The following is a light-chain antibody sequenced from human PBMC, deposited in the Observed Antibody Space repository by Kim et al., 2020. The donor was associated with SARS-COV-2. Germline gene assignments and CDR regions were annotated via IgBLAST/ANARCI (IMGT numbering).Light chain of an antibody. J-gene: IGKJ4*01. Sequence: EIVMTQSPATLSVSPGERATLSCRASQEVSSSLAWYQQKPGQAPRLLIYGASTRATGIPARFSGSGSGTEFTLTINSLQSEDFAVYYCQQYNNWLTFGGGTKLEI. V-gene: IGKV3-15*01. CDR1: QEVSSS. CDR3: QQYNNWLT. CDR2: GAS.